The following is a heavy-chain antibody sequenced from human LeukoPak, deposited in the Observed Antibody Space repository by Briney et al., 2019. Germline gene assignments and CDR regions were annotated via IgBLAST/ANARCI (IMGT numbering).Heavy chain of an antibody. CDR3: ASSDGYNYHGY. J-gene: IGHJ4*02. CDR1: GDSISGYY. D-gene: IGHD5-24*01. V-gene: IGHV4-59*08. CDR2: IYYSGSP. Sequence: SETLSLTCTVSGDSISGYYWSWIRQPPGKGLECIGYIYYSGSPNYSPSLKSRVTISVDTSRNQFSLKLTSVTAADSAVYYCASSDGYNYHGYWGQGTLVTVSS.